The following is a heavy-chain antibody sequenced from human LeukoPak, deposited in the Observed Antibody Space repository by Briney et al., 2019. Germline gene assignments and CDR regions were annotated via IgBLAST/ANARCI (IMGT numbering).Heavy chain of an antibody. Sequence: ASVKVSCKASGYTFTSYDINWVRQATGQGLEWMGRMNPNSGNTGYAQKFQGRVTMTRNTSISTAYMELSSLRSEDTAVYYCARGRVRYSGSYLGYWGQGTLVTVSS. CDR3: ARGRVRYSGSYLGY. J-gene: IGHJ4*02. V-gene: IGHV1-8*01. CDR1: GYTFTSYD. D-gene: IGHD1-26*01. CDR2: MNPNSGNT.